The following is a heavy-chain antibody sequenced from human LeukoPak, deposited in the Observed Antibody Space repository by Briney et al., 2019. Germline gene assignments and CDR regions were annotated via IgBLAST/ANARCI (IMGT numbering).Heavy chain of an antibody. CDR1: GFTFSSYA. D-gene: IGHD4-23*01. CDR3: AKDLRWYFDY. Sequence: QPGASLRLSCAASGFTFSSYAMSWVRQAPGKGLEWVAVISYDGSNKYYADSVKGRFTISRDNSKNTLYLQMNSLRAEDTAVYYCAKDLRWYFDYWGQGTLVTVSS. CDR2: ISYDGSNK. V-gene: IGHV3-30*18. J-gene: IGHJ4*02.